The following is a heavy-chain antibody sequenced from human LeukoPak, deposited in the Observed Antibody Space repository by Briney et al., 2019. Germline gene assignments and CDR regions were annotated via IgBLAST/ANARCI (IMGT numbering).Heavy chain of an antibody. Sequence: GGSLRLSCAASGFTFSSYGMHWVRQAPGKGLEWVAVIWYDGSNKYYADSVKGRFNISRDNFKNTLYLQMISLRAEDTAVYYCARDNYYGSGSYQYYYYYYGMDGWGQGTTVTVSS. J-gene: IGHJ6*02. V-gene: IGHV3-33*01. CDR1: GFTFSSYG. CDR3: ARDNYYGSGSYQYYYYYYGMDG. CDR2: IWYDGSNK. D-gene: IGHD3-10*01.